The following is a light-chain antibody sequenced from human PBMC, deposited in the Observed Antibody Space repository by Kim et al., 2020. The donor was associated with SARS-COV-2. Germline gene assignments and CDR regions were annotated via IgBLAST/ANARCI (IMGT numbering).Light chain of an antibody. Sequence: LSPGERATLSCRASQSVSSYSAWYQQKPGQAPRLLIYDASNRATGIPARFSGSGSGTDFTLTISSLEPEDFAVYYCQQRSNWPFTFGQGTRLEIK. CDR1: QSVSSY. CDR2: DAS. V-gene: IGKV3-11*01. CDR3: QQRSNWPFT. J-gene: IGKJ5*01.